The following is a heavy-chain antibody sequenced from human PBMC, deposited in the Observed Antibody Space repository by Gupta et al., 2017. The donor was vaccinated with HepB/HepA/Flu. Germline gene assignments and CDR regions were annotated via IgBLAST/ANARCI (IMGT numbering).Heavy chain of an antibody. Sequence: EVQLVESGGGLVQPGGSLRLSCAASGFRFSSSWMNWVRQAPGKGLEWVANIKEDGSEKHYLDSVAGRFTVSRDNAKNSLYLQMDSLRVEDTAVYYCARDRGWQQLDCWGPGTLATVSS. CDR3: ARDRGWQQLDC. J-gene: IGHJ4*02. CDR1: GFRFSSSW. CDR2: IKEDGSEK. D-gene: IGHD5-24*01. V-gene: IGHV3-7*01.